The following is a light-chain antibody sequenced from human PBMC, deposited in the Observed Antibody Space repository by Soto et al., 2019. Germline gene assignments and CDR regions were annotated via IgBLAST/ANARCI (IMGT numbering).Light chain of an antibody. V-gene: IGKV3-11*01. CDR1: QSVSSY. J-gene: IGKJ4*01. CDR3: QQRSNWPLT. Sequence: EIVLTQSPATLSLSPGDRATLSCRASQSVSSYLAWYQQKPGQAPRLLIYDASNRATGIPARFSGSGSGTDFTLPTSSLRPEDFAVYYCQQRSNWPLTCGGGTKVEIK. CDR2: DAS.